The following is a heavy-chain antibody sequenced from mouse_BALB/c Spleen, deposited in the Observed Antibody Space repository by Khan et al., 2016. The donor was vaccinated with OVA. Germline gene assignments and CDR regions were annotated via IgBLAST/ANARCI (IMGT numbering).Heavy chain of an antibody. CDR2: ISSAGDYT. CDR3: ASHLTGSFAY. V-gene: IGHV5-6*01. D-gene: IGHD4-1*01. J-gene: IGHJ3*01. Sequence: EVQLVESGGDLVKPGGSLKLSCAASGFSFSSYGMSWVRQTPDKGLEWVASISSAGDYTYYPDNFKGRFTFSIDNANNTPYLQMSSLKSEDTARFYCASHLTGSFAYWGQGTLVTVSA. CDR1: GFSFSSYG.